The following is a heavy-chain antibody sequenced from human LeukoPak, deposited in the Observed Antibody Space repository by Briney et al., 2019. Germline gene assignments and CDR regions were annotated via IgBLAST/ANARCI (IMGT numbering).Heavy chain of an antibody. CDR3: AKGYGDYVV. D-gene: IGHD4-17*01. CDR2: ISAGGGST. CDR1: GSTFSSYA. Sequence: GGALRLSCAASGSTFSSYAMSWVRQAPGKGLEWVSAISAGGGSTYYADSVKGRFIISRDNSKNTLYLQMNSLRAEDTAVYYCAKGYGDYVVWGQGTTVTVSS. V-gene: IGHV3-23*01. J-gene: IGHJ6*02.